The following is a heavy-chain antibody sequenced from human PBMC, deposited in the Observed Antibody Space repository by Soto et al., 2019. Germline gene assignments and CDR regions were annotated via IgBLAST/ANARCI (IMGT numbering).Heavy chain of an antibody. J-gene: IGHJ3*01. CDR3: ARVKVPAAILGAFDL. Sequence: ASVKVSCKASGYTFSTYGITWVRQAPGQGLDWMGWINPLNGDTNSEARFQDRVTMTTDTSTRTAYMELRSLRSDDTAVYYCARVKVPAAILGAFDLWGQGTLVTVSS. D-gene: IGHD2-2*01. V-gene: IGHV1-18*01. CDR2: INPLNGDT. CDR1: GYTFSTYG.